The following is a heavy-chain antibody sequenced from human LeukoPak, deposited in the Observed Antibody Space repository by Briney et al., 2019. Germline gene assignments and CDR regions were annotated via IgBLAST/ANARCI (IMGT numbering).Heavy chain of an antibody. CDR3: ARDSDDSSGYYIDY. J-gene: IGHJ4*02. Sequence: GGSLRLSCAASGFTFSSYSMNWVRQAPGKGLEWVSSISSSSSYIYYADSVKGRFTISRDNAKNSLYLQMNSLRVEDTAVYYCARDSDDSSGYYIDYWGQGTLVTVSS. D-gene: IGHD3-22*01. V-gene: IGHV3-21*01. CDR1: GFTFSSYS. CDR2: ISSSSSYI.